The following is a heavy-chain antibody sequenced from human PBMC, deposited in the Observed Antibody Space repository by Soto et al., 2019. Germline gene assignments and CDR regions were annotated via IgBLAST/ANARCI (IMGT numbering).Heavy chain of an antibody. CDR3: ASYGYSYGMYYFDY. V-gene: IGHV4-30-2*01. D-gene: IGHD5-18*01. CDR2: IYHSGST. J-gene: IGHJ4*02. Sequence: SETLSLTCAVSGGSISSGGYSWSWIRQPPGKGLEWIGYIYHSGSTFYNPSFKSRVTISIDKSKNQFSLKLSSVTAADTAVYYCASYGYSYGMYYFDYWGQGTLVTVSS. CDR1: GGSISSGGYS.